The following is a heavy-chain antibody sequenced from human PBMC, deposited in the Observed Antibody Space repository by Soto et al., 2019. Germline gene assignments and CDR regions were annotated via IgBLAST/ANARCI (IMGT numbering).Heavy chain of an antibody. D-gene: IGHD6-25*01. J-gene: IGHJ3*01. Sequence: GGSLRLSCAVSGFTVSNTYMIWVRQAPGKGLEWVAVIYRGVSTHYADSVKGRFTISRYDSKNTIYLQMNSLRAEDTAVYYCARDRSDSSRADSFDVWGQGTMVTVSS. V-gene: IGHV3-53*01. CDR2: IYRGVST. CDR1: GFTVSNTY. CDR3: ARDRSDSSRADSFDV.